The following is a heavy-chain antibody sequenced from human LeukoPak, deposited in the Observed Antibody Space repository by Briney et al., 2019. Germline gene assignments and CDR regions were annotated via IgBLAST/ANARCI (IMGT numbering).Heavy chain of an antibody. CDR3: AVENYYDSSGYFNY. D-gene: IGHD3-22*01. Sequence: SETLSLTCTVSGVSISSYYWSWIRQPPGKGLEWIGYIYYSGSTNYNPSLKSRVTISVDTSKNQFSLKLSSVTAADTAVYYCAVENYYDSSGYFNYWGQGTLVTVSS. J-gene: IGHJ4*02. CDR2: IYYSGST. V-gene: IGHV4-59*08. CDR1: GVSISSYY.